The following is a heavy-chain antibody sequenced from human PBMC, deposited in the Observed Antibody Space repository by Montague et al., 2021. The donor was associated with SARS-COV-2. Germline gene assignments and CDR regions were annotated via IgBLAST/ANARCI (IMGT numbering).Heavy chain of an antibody. CDR2: IHYNGYT. D-gene: IGHD3-10*01. Sequence: SETLSLTCTVSGDSISTYYWSWIRQPPGKGLEWIGYIHYNGYTNYNPSLKSRVTISVDTSENQFSLQLRSMTPADTAVYFCARATSVRGAVSWFDPWGQGILVTVSS. J-gene: IGHJ5*02. CDR3: ARATSVRGAVSWFDP. V-gene: IGHV4-59*01. CDR1: GDSISTYY.